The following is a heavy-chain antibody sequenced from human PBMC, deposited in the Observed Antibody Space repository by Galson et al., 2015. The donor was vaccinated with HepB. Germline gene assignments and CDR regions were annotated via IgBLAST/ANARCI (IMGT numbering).Heavy chain of an antibody. CDR1: GDSVSSNSAA. CDR2: TYYRSKWYN. CDR3: ARGLWDPIVVVPAAMDY. D-gene: IGHD2-2*01. J-gene: IGHJ4*02. Sequence: CAISGDSVSSNSAAWNWIRQSPSRGLEWLGRTYYRSKWYNDYAVSVKSRITINPDTSKNQFSLQLNSVTPEDTAVYYCARGLWDPIVVVPAAMDYWGQGTLVTVSS. V-gene: IGHV6-1*01.